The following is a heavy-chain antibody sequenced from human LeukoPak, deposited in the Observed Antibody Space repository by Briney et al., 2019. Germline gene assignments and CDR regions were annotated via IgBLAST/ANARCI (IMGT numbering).Heavy chain of an antibody. CDR1: DGSISSYY. V-gene: IGHV4-59*01. CDR3: ARGQIFGGYGFQKVPDS. CDR2: LYYTGDT. J-gene: IGHJ4*02. D-gene: IGHD5-12*01. Sequence: SETLSLTCTDSDGSISSYYWSWIRQAPGKGLEWIGYLYYTGDTNYNPSLKSRVTISLDTSNNQFSLKLNSVTAADAAVYYCARGQIFGGYGFQKVPDSWGQGTLVTVSS.